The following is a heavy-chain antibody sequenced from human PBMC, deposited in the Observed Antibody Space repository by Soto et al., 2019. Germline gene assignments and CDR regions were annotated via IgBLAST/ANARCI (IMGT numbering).Heavy chain of an antibody. D-gene: IGHD6-13*01. CDR1: GFTFSNYA. CDR3: AKAMNSSWTLSS. J-gene: IGHJ5*02. Sequence: EVQLLESGGGLVQPGGSLRLPCAASGFTFSNYAMSWVRQAPGKGLEWVSGISGSGGSTYYTDSVTGRFTISRDNSKNTLYLQMNSLRAEDTAVYYCAKAMNSSWTLSSWGQGTLFTVSS. CDR2: ISGSGGST. V-gene: IGHV3-23*01.